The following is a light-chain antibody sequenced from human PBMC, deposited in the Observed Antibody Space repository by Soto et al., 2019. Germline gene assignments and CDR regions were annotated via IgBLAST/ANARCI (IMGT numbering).Light chain of an antibody. J-gene: IGLJ1*01. CDR3: QSYDSSNWYV. Sequence: NFMLTQPHSVSESPGKTVTISCTRSSGSIASNYVQWYQQRPGSAPTTVIYEDNQRPSGVPDRFSGSIDSSSNSASLTISGLKTEDEADYYCQSYDSSNWYVFGTGTKLTVL. CDR2: EDN. V-gene: IGLV6-57*04. CDR1: SGSIASNY.